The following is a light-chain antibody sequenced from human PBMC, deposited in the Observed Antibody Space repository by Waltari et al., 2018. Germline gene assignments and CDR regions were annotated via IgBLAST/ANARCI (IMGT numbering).Light chain of an antibody. V-gene: IGKV1-12*01. CDR3: QQANSFPFT. CDR2: AAS. Sequence: DIQMTQSPSSVSASAGDRVTITCRAGQGFRSWLALYPKKPGKAPKLLTDAASSLQSGLPSSFSGSGSGTDFTLTISRLQPADFATSYCQQANSFPFTFGPGTKVDIK. CDR1: QGFRSW. J-gene: IGKJ3*01.